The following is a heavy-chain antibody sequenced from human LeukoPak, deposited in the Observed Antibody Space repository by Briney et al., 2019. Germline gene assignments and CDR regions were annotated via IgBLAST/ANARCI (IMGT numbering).Heavy chain of an antibody. CDR2: LNHSGST. CDR1: GGSFSGYY. D-gene: IGHD6-13*01. J-gene: IGHJ6*03. V-gene: IGHV4-34*01. CDR3: ARRIAAGADYYYMDV. Sequence: PSETLSLTCAVYGGSFSGYYWSWIRQPPGKGLEWIGELNHSGSTNYNPSLKSRVTISVDTAKNQFSLKLSSVTAADTAVYYCARRIAAGADYYYMDVWGKGTTVTVSS.